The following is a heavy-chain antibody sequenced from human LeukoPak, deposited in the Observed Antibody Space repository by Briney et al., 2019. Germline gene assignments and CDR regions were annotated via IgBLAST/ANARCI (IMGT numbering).Heavy chain of an antibody. Sequence: GGPLRLSCAASGFTFSSYSMNWVRQAPGKRLEWVPSISSSSSYIYYADSVKGRFTISRDNAKNSLYLQMNSLRAEDTAVYYCASGYCSGGSCQHDYWGQGTLVTVSS. CDR1: GFTFSSYS. CDR2: ISSSSSYI. CDR3: ASGYCSGGSCQHDY. V-gene: IGHV3-21*01. J-gene: IGHJ4*02. D-gene: IGHD2-15*01.